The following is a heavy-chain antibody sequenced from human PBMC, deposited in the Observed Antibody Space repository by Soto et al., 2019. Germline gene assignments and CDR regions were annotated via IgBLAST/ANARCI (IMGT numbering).Heavy chain of an antibody. CDR2: INPDSGGT. J-gene: IGHJ4*02. CDR1: GYTFRDFY. D-gene: IGHD4-17*01. CDR3: ARDPGHDYGEYYYDL. V-gene: IGHV1-2*02. Sequence: RASVKVSCKASGYTFRDFYIHWVRQAPAQGLEWMGWINPDSGGTLYAQTFQGRVTMTRDTSTGTAYLTLSSLRSGDTALYYCARDPGHDYGEYYYDLWGQGTLVTVSS.